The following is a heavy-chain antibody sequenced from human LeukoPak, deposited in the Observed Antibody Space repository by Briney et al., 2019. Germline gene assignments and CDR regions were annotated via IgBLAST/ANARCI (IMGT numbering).Heavy chain of an antibody. J-gene: IGHJ4*02. CDR2: IIPIFGTA. CDR3: ARENGYDRDRELTL. Sequence: ASVKVSCKASGGTFSSYAISWVRQAPGQGLERMGGIIPIFGTANYAQKFQGRVTITADESTSTAYMELSSQRSEDTAVYYCARENGYDRDRELTLWGQGTLVTVSS. CDR1: GGTFSSYA. V-gene: IGHV1-69*13. D-gene: IGHD5-12*01.